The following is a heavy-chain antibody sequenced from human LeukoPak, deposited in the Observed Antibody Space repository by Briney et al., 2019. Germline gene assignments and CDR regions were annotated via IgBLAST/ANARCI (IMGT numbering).Heavy chain of an antibody. V-gene: IGHV4-61*02. J-gene: IGHJ6*03. CDR1: GGSISSGSYY. D-gene: IGHD3-10*01. Sequence: SETLSLTCTVSGGSISSGSYYWSWIRQPAGKGLEWIGRIYTSGSTNYNPSLKSRVTISVDTSKNQFSLKLSSVTAADTAVYYCARDREYYYGSGSYYKGYYYYYMDVWGKGTTVTISS. CDR2: IYTSGST. CDR3: ARDREYYYGSGSYYKGYYYYYMDV.